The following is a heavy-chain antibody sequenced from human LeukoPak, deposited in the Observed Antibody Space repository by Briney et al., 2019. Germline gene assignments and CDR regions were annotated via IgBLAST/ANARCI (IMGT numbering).Heavy chain of an antibody. V-gene: IGHV4-38-2*02. CDR1: GYSIRSGYY. J-gene: IGHJ3*02. CDR3: AKSNGYGLVDI. CDR2: LYHSGST. Sequence: YPSETLSLTCTVSGYSIRSGYYWGWIRQPPGKGLEWIGSLYHSGSTYYNPSLNSRITISIDTSKNQFSLKLNSVTAADTAVYYCAKSNGYGLVDIWDQGTMVTVSS. D-gene: IGHD3-10*01.